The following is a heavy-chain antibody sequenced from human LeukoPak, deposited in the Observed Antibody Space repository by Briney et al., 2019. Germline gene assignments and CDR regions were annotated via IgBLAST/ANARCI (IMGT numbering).Heavy chain of an antibody. CDR3: AREESPRDTAMVTRRYYFDY. J-gene: IGHJ4*02. D-gene: IGHD5-18*01. Sequence: ASVKVSCKASRYTFTSYGISWVRQAPGQGLEWMGRIIPILGIANYAQKFQGRVTITADKSTSTAYMELSSLRSEDTAVYYCAREESPRDTAMVTRRYYFDYWGQGTLVTVSS. CDR1: RYTFTSYG. V-gene: IGHV1-69*04. CDR2: IIPILGIA.